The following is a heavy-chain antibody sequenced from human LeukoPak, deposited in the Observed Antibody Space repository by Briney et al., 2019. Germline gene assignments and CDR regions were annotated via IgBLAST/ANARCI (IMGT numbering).Heavy chain of an antibody. CDR2: ISYDGSNK. CDR1: GFTFSSYG. V-gene: IGHV3-30*18. J-gene: IGHJ4*02. Sequence: QPGGSLRLSCAASGFTFSSYGMHWVRQAPGKGLEWVAVISYDGSNKYHADSVKGRFTISRDNSKNTLYPQMNSLRAEDTAVYYCAKDTHRHIVVVTATTPDYWGQGTLVTVSS. CDR3: AKDTHRHIVVVTATTPDY. D-gene: IGHD2-21*02.